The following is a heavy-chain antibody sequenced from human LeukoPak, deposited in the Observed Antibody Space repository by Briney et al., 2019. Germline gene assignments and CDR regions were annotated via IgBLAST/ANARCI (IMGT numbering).Heavy chain of an antibody. V-gene: IGHV3-23*01. CDR3: ASCRIAARPRYFDY. Sequence: PGGSLRLSCAASGFTFSSYAMSWVRPAPGKGLEWVSAISGSGGSTYYADSVKGRFTISRDNSKNTLYLQMNSLRAEDTAVYYCASCRIAARPRYFDYWGQGTLVTVSS. J-gene: IGHJ4*02. CDR1: GFTFSSYA. D-gene: IGHD6-6*01. CDR2: ISGSGGST.